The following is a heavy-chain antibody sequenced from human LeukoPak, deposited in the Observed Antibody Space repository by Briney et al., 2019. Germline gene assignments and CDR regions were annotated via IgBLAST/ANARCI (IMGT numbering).Heavy chain of an antibody. Sequence: GGSLRLSCAASGFTFSSYAMSWVRQAPGKGLEWVSAISGSGGSTYYADSVKGRFTISRDNSKNTLYLQMNSLRADDTAVYYCAKDRGGLVVVVAATYDYWGQGTLVTVSS. CDR2: ISGSGGST. J-gene: IGHJ4*02. D-gene: IGHD2-15*01. CDR3: AKDRGGLVVVVAATYDY. V-gene: IGHV3-23*01. CDR1: GFTFSSYA.